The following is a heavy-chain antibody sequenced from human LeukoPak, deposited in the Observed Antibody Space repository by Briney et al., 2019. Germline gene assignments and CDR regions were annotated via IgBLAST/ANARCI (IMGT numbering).Heavy chain of an antibody. V-gene: IGHV4-34*01. D-gene: IGHD3-10*01. J-gene: IGHJ4*02. Sequence: KTSETLSLTCAVYGGSFSGYYWSWIRQPPGKGLEWIGEINHSGSTNYNPSLKSRVTISVDTSKNQFSLKLSSVTAADTAVYYCARGRYGSGSHYYFDYWGQGTLVTVSS. CDR3: ARGRYGSGSHYYFDY. CDR1: GGSFSGYY. CDR2: INHSGST.